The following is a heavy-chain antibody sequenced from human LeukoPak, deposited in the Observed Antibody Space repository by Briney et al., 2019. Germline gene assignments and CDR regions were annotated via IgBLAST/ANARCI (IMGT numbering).Heavy chain of an antibody. CDR3: ARDRRTGRRIGYYYYMDV. J-gene: IGHJ6*03. D-gene: IGHD1-14*01. Sequence: GGSLRLSCAASGFTVSSNYMSWVRQAPGKGLEWVSVIYSGGSTYYADSVKGGFTISKDNSKNTLYLQMNSLRAEDTAVYYCARDRRTGRRIGYYYYMDVWGKGTTVTVSS. CDR1: GFTVSSNY. CDR2: IYSGGST. V-gene: IGHV3-66*01.